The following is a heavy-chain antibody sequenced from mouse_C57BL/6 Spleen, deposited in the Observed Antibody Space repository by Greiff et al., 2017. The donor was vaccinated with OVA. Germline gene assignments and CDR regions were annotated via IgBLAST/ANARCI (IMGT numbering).Heavy chain of an antibody. J-gene: IGHJ4*01. CDR1: GYTFTSYW. CDR2: IDPSASYT. D-gene: IGHD1-1*01. CDR3: ARGVVYYAMDY. V-gene: IGHV1-50*01. Sequence: QVQLQQPGAELVKPGASVKLSCKASGYTFTSYWMQWVKQRPGQGLEWIGEIDPSASYTNYNQKFKGKATLTVDTSSSTAYMQLSSLTSEDSAVYYCARGVVYYAMDYWGQGTSVTVSS.